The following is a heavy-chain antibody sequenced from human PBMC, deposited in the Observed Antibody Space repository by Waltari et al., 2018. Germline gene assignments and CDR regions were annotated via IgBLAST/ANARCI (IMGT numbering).Heavy chain of an antibody. CDR1: GYTFTGYC. CDR2: INPTSGGT. J-gene: IGHJ4*02. D-gene: IGHD6-13*01. Sequence: QVQLVQSGAEEKKPGSSGKVPCKDAGYTFTGYCLHWVRQSPGQGLEWMGWINPTSGGTNYAQKFQGRVTMTRDTSISTAYMELSRLRSDDTAVYYCARDLRYSSVWYYFDSWGQGTLVTVSS. CDR3: ARDLRYSSVWYYFDS. V-gene: IGHV1-2*02.